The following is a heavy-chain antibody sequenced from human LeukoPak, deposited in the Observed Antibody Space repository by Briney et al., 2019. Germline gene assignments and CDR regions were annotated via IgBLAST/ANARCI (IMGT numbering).Heavy chain of an antibody. D-gene: IGHD1-26*01. CDR2: NSGST. CDR3: ARGRGYGGNYLRSFDI. CDR1: GDSISSYC. V-gene: IGHV4-59*08. J-gene: IGHJ3*02. Sequence: SETLSLTGTVSGDSISSYCWSWIRQPPGKGLEWIGYNSGSTNYNPSLKSRVTILLDRSKNQFSLKLSSVTAADTAVYYCARGRGYGGNYLRSFDIWGQGTMVTVSS.